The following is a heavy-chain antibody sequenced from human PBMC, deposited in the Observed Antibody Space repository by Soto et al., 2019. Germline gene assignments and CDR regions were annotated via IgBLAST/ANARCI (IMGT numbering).Heavy chain of an antibody. CDR2: ISGSGGST. D-gene: IGHD6-13*01. Sequence: EVQLLESGGGLVQPGGSLRLSCAASGFTFSSYAMSWVRQAPGKGLEWVSAISGSGGSTYYADSVKGRFTISRDNSKNTLYLQMSSLRVEDTAVYYCAKAGGAAGTVDYFDYWGQGTLVTVSS. CDR3: AKAGGAAGTVDYFDY. V-gene: IGHV3-23*01. CDR1: GFTFSSYA. J-gene: IGHJ4*02.